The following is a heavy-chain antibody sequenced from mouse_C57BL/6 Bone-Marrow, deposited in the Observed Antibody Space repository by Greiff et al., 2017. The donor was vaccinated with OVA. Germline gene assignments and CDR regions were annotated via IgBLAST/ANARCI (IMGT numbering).Heavy chain of an antibody. V-gene: IGHV1-81*01. CDR2: IYPRSGNT. D-gene: IGHD1-1*01. CDR3: AREGVTTVVATRYAMDY. CDR1: GYTFTSYG. J-gene: IGHJ4*01. Sequence: VQLVESGAELARPGASVKLSCKASGYTFTSYGISWVKQRTGQGLEWIGEIYPRSGNTYYNEKFKGKATLTADKSSSTAYMELRSLTSEDSAVYFCAREGVTTVVATRYAMDYWGQGTSVTVSS.